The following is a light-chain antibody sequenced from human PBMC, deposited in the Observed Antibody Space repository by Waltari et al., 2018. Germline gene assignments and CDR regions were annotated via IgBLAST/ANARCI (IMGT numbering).Light chain of an antibody. J-gene: IGKJ2*01. Sequence: DIQMTQFPSSLSASVGDRVTMTCRASQTINSYLNWYQQKPGKAPKLLIYAESRLQSGVPSRFSGSGSGTDFTLTISSLQPEDFATYYCQQSYSTPYTFGQGTKLEIK. CDR2: AES. CDR3: QQSYSTPYT. CDR1: QTINSY. V-gene: IGKV1-39*01.